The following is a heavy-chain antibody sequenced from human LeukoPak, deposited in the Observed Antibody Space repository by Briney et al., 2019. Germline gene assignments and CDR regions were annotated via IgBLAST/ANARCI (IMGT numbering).Heavy chain of an antibody. D-gene: IGHD5-18*01. V-gene: IGHV3-7*01. CDR2: IKQDGSEK. Sequence: PRRSLRLSRAASGFTFSSYWMGWGRQAPREGLEWGANIKQDGSEKYYVDSVKGRFTISRDNAKNSLYLQMNSLRAEDTAVYYCARDQGDSSTVDYWGQGTLVTVSS. CDR3: ARDQGDSSTVDY. J-gene: IGHJ4*02. CDR1: GFTFSSYW.